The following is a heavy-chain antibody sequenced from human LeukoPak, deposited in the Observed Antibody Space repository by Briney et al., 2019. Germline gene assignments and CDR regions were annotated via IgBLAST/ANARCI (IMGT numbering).Heavy chain of an antibody. CDR1: GFNFSSYA. CDR2: ISGSGGRT. CDR3: APLGVTTWLDY. D-gene: IGHD4-17*01. J-gene: IGHJ4*02. V-gene: IGHV3-23*01. Sequence: GGSLRLSCAASGFNFSSYAMSWVRQAPGKGLEWVSAISGSGGRTYYADSVKGRFTISRDNSKNTLYPQMNSLRAEDTAVYYCAPLGVTTWLDYWGQGTLVTVSS.